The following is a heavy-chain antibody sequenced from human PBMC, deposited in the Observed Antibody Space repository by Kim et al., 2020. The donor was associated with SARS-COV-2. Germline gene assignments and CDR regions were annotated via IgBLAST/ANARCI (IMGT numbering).Heavy chain of an antibody. Sequence: GGSLRLSCAASGFTFSSYGMHWVRQAPGKGLEWVAIISFDGSNEHYADSVKGRFTISRDNSNYTLYLQMNSLRAEDTAVYYCAKDLLSTTHYYYYGMDVWGQGTTVTVSS. J-gene: IGHJ6*02. CDR1: GFTFSSYG. V-gene: IGHV3-30*18. CDR2: ISFDGSNE. CDR3: AKDLLSTTHYYYYGMDV. D-gene: IGHD2-2*01.